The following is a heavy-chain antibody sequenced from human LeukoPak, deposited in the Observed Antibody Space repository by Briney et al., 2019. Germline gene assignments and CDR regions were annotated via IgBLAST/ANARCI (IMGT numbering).Heavy chain of an antibody. D-gene: IGHD3-3*01. Sequence: GGSLRLSCAASGFTFSSYAMSWVRQAPGKGLEWVSAISGSGGSTYYADSVKGRFTTSRDNSKNTLYLQMNSLRAEDTAVYYCAKTIFGVVIDTELSFDYWGQGTLVTVSS. CDR1: GFTFSSYA. CDR3: AKTIFGVVIDTELSFDY. V-gene: IGHV3-23*01. J-gene: IGHJ4*02. CDR2: ISGSGGST.